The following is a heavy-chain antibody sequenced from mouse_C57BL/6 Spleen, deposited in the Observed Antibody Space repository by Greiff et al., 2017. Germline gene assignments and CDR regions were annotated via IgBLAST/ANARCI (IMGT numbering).Heavy chain of an antibody. CDR2: IWRGGST. V-gene: IGHV2-5*01. Sequence: QVQLQQSGPGLVQPSQSLSITCTVSGFSLTSYGVHWVRQSPGKGLEWLGVIWRGGSTDYTAAFMSRLSITKDNSKSQVFFKMNSLQAADTAIYYCAKNHGNYVKAMDYWGQGTSVTVSS. CDR1: GFSLTSYG. D-gene: IGHD2-1*01. CDR3: AKNHGNYVKAMDY. J-gene: IGHJ4*01.